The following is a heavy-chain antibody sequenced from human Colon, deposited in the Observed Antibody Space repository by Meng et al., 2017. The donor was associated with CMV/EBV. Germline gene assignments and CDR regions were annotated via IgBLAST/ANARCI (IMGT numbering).Heavy chain of an antibody. J-gene: IGHJ4*02. V-gene: IGHV2-5*02. CDR3: AHSSYGTNVFHTSHSHFDY. CDR2: IYWDDDK. Sequence: QITLKASGPTLVKPXXXXTLXXAXXGFPLTTSGLGVGWIRQSPGKALEWLALIYWDDDKRYSPSLKSRLTVTKDTPKNQVVLTMSYMDPVDTATYYCAHSSYGTNVFHTSHSHFDYWSPGTLVTVSS. D-gene: IGHD2-2*01. CDR1: GFPLTTSGLG.